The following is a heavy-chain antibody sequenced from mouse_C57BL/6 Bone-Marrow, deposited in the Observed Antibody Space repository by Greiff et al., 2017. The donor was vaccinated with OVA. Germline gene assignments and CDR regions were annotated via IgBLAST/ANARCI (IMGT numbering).Heavy chain of an antibody. Sequence: EVKLMESGPVLVKPGASVKMSCKASGYTFTDYYMNWVKQSHGKSLEWIGVINPYNGGTSYNQKFKGKATLTVDKSSSTAYMELNSLTSEDSAVYYCAREAYSNLFAYWGQGTLVTVSA. CDR1: GYTFTDYY. V-gene: IGHV1-19*01. CDR2: INPYNGGT. D-gene: IGHD2-5*01. J-gene: IGHJ3*01. CDR3: AREAYSNLFAY.